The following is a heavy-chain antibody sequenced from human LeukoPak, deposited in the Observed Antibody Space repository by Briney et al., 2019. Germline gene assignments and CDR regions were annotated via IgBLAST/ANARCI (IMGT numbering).Heavy chain of an antibody. Sequence: GESLKISCKGSGYSFTSYWIGWVRQMPGKGLEWMGIIYPDDSDTRYSPSFQGQVTISADKSINTAYLQWSSLKASDTAMYYCARLHRWLQENYFDYWGQGTLVTVSS. V-gene: IGHV5-51*01. D-gene: IGHD5-24*01. J-gene: IGHJ4*02. CDR2: IYPDDSDT. CDR3: ARLHRWLQENYFDY. CDR1: GYSFTSYW.